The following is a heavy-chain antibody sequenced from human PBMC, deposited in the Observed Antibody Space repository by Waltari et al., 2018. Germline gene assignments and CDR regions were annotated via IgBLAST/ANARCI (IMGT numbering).Heavy chain of an antibody. J-gene: IGHJ4*02. V-gene: IGHV3-21*01. CDR3: ARAYSSSWYLFDY. CDR2: ISSSSSYI. CDR1: GFTFSSST. Sequence: EVQLVESGGGLVKPGGSLRLSCAASGFTFSSSTMTWVRQAPGKGLEWVSSISSSSSYIYYADSVKGRFTISRDNAKNSLYLQMNSLRAEDTAVYYCARAYSSSWYLFDYWGQGTLVTVSS. D-gene: IGHD6-13*01.